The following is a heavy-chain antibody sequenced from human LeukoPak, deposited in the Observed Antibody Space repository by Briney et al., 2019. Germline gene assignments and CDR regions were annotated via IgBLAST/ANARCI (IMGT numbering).Heavy chain of an antibody. Sequence: KPSDTLSLTCTVSGGSISSYYWSWIRQPAGKGLEWIGRIYASGSTNYNPSLKSRVTMSVDTSKNQFSLKLSSVTAADTAVYYCAREPHLAVAQYYYYYYYMDVWGKGTTVTVSS. J-gene: IGHJ6*03. CDR2: IYASGST. CDR3: AREPHLAVAQYYYYYYYMDV. D-gene: IGHD6-19*01. V-gene: IGHV4-4*07. CDR1: GGSISSYY.